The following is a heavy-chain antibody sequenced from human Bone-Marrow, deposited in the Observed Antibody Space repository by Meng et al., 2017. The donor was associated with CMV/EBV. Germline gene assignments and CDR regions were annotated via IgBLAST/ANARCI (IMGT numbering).Heavy chain of an antibody. CDR3: TRSDHRYCSGVNCPIDS. CDR1: GFTFSSNY. J-gene: IGHJ4*02. V-gene: IGHV3-15*01. D-gene: IGHD2-15*01. Sequence: GGSLRLSCAASGFTFSSNYMSWFRQAPGKGLEWVGRIKSKTDGGTTDYAAPVKGRFTISRDDSKNTLYLQMNSLKTEDTAVYYCTRSDHRYCSGVNCPIDSWGQGTLVTVSS. CDR2: IKSKTDGGTT.